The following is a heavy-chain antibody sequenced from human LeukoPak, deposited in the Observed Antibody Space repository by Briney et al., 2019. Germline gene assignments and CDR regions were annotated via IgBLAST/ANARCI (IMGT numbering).Heavy chain of an antibody. D-gene: IGHD3-22*01. CDR2: INPNSGGT. CDR3: ARAGYYYDSSGYYGSGLDY. Sequence: ASVKVSCKASGYTFTGYYMHWVRQAPGQGLEWMGWINPNSGGTNYAQKFQGRVTMTRDMSISKAYMELSRLRSDDTAVDYCARAGYYYDSSGYYGSGLDYWGQGTLVTVSS. CDR1: GYTFTGYY. J-gene: IGHJ4*02. V-gene: IGHV1-2*02.